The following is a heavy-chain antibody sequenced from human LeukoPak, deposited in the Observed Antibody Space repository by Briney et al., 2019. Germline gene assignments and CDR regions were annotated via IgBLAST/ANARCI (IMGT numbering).Heavy chain of an antibody. J-gene: IGHJ4*02. V-gene: IGHV1-2*06. Sequence: ASVKVSCKASGYTFTGYYMHWVRQAPGHGLEWMGRINPNSGGTNYAQKFQGRVTMTRDTSISPAYIELRRLRSDDTAVYYCARDPDSSGYYLDYWGQGTLVTVSS. D-gene: IGHD3-22*01. CDR3: ARDPDSSGYYLDY. CDR1: GYTFTGYY. CDR2: INPNSGGT.